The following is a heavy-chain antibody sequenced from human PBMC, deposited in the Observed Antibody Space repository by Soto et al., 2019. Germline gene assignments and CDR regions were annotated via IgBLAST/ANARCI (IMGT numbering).Heavy chain of an antibody. CDR2: ISSSGGST. Sequence: EVQLLESGGGLVQPGGSLRLSCAASGFTFSSYAMSWVRQAPGKGLEWVSSISSSGGSTYYADSVKGRFIISRDNSKNTLYLQMNSLRAEDTAAYYCVKPFSQVGSGRSNFDHCGHGTMVTVSS. CDR1: GFTFSSYA. CDR3: VKPFSQVGSGRSNFDH. V-gene: IGHV3-23*01. J-gene: IGHJ4*01. D-gene: IGHD3-10*01.